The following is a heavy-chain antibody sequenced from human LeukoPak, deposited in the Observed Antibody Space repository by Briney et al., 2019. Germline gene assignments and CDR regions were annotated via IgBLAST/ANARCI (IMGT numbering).Heavy chain of an antibody. CDR1: GFIFSNYA. V-gene: IGHV3-23*01. CDR2: ISGNGGST. Sequence: GGSLRLSCAASGFIFSNYAMTLVRQAPGKGLEWVSSISGNGGSTYYIDSVKGRFTISRDNSKNTLFLQMNSLRAEDTGMYYCAKYGAPGWSGYCDYWGQGTLVTVSS. J-gene: IGHJ4*02. D-gene: IGHD4/OR15-4a*01. CDR3: AKYGAPGWSGYCDY.